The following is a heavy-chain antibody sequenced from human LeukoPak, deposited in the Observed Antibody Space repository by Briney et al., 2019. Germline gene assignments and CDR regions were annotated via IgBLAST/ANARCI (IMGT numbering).Heavy chain of an antibody. CDR1: AGSISSHY. J-gene: IGHJ4*02. V-gene: IGHV4-59*11. CDR3: ARYDVDMATNN. D-gene: IGHD5-24*01. Sequence: PSQSLSPTCTVAAGSISSHYSAWVRQPPGSWRECIGYIYYRGGTNYSPSLQSRVTISVDTSKNQFSLKVTSVTAADTAVYYCARYDVDMATNNWGKGTLVTVS. CDR2: IYYRGGT.